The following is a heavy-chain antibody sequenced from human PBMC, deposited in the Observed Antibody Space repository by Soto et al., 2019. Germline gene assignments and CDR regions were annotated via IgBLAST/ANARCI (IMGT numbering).Heavy chain of an antibody. CDR3: STGRVTMFWRVIIARPFGCRIMAY. D-gene: IGHD3-10*01. CDR1: GGTISDYD. V-gene: IGHV4-34*01. CDR2: INHSGST. Sequence: SLPLCLPCTVDGGTISDYDWRWIRQTTGKGLEWIGEINHSGSTNYNPSLKSRVTISVDTSKNQFSLKLTSVTAAATSEYYGSTGRVTMFWRVIIARPFGCRIMAYWGKRTLVPVS. J-gene: IGHJ4*01.